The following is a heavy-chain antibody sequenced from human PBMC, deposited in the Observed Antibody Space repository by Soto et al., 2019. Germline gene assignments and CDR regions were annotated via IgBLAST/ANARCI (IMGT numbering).Heavy chain of an antibody. Sequence: PSVKVSCKASGGTFSSYAISWVRQAPGQGLEWMGGIIPIFGTANYAQKFQGRVTITADKSTSTAYMELSSLRSEDTAVYYCASRYSYGYPPHYGMDVWGQGTTVTVSS. CDR2: IIPIFGTA. CDR1: GGTFSSYA. CDR3: ASRYSYGYPPHYGMDV. D-gene: IGHD5-18*01. J-gene: IGHJ6*02. V-gene: IGHV1-69*06.